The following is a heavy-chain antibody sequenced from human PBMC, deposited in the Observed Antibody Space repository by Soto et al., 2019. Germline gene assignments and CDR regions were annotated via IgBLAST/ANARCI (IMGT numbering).Heavy chain of an antibody. CDR2: ISAYNGNT. V-gene: IGHV1-18*01. CDR1: GYTFTSYG. Sequence: ASVKVSCKASGYTFTSYGISWVRQAPGQGLEWMGWISAYNGNTNYAQKLQGRVTMTTDTSTSTAYMELRSLRSDDTAVYYCARAPPYVWGSYRVNYYYYGMDVWGQGTTVTVSS. D-gene: IGHD3-16*02. J-gene: IGHJ6*02. CDR3: ARAPPYVWGSYRVNYYYYGMDV.